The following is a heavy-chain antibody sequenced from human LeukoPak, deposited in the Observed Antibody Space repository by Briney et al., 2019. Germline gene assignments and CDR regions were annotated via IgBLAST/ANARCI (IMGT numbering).Heavy chain of an antibody. J-gene: IGHJ4*02. D-gene: IGHD3-22*01. Sequence: SESLSLTCTVSGYSISSGSYWGRIRQPPGKGLEWIGSIHHSGSTYYNPSLKSRVTLSVDTSNNQFSLKLSSVTAADTAVYYCARVEYFDSSGYYSFDYWGQGTLVTVSS. CDR3: ARVEYFDSSGYYSFDY. V-gene: IGHV4-38-2*02. CDR1: GYSISSGSY. CDR2: IHHSGST.